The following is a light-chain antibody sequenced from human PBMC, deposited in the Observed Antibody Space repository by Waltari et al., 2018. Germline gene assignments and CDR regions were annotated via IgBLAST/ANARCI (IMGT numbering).Light chain of an antibody. CDR3: QPTYTSLAWT. CDR1: KSIDKF. Sequence: DIQMTQSPSSLSASVGDRVTITCRPSKSIDKFLNWYQKKPGKAPDLLIYAASTLQTGVPSRFSGNGSGTDFTLTITSLHPEDFATYYCQPTYTSLAWTFGQGTKVEIK. CDR2: AAS. J-gene: IGKJ1*01. V-gene: IGKV1-39*01.